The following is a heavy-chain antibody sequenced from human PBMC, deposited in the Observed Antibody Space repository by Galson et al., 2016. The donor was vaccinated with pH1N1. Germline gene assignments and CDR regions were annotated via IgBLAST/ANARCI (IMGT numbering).Heavy chain of an antibody. CDR1: GGTFGSYG. CDR3: ARTIVVVAHMDV. CDR2: IIPIFNTV. V-gene: IGHV1-69*13. Sequence: SVKVSCKASGGTFGSYGINWVRQAPGQGLEWMGGIIPIFNTVKYAQNFQGRVTITADESTTTAYMELSSLRSEDTAVYYCARTIVVVAHMDVWGQGTTVTVSS. D-gene: IGHD2-15*01. J-gene: IGHJ6*02.